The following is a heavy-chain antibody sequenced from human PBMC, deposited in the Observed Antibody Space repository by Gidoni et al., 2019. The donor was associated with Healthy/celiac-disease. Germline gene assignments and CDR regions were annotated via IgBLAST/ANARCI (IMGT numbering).Heavy chain of an antibody. D-gene: IGHD1-26*01. CDR3: ASPNPNSGSYYFDY. CDR2: INHSAST. J-gene: IGHJ4*02. Sequence: QVQLQQWGAGLLKPSETVSLTCAAYGGSFSGDYWSWIRQPPGKGLEWVGEINHSASTNYTPSLKRRVTISVDTSKNQFSLKLSSVTAADTAVYYCASPNPNSGSYYFDYWGQGTLVTVSS. V-gene: IGHV4-34*01. CDR1: GGSFSGDY.